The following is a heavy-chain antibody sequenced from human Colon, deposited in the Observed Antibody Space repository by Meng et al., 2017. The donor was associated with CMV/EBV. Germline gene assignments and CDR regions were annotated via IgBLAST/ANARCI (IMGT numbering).Heavy chain of an antibody. CDR3: ASSFHGSGSPDH. V-gene: IGHV3-30-3*01. D-gene: IGHD3-10*01. CDR1: GFDFFNSA. Sequence: VQLVESGGGVVQPVRSLRVSCAASGFDFFNSAMHWVRQVPGKGLEWVTIISYDGSHALYADSVKGRFTISRDNSKNTLYLQMNSLRPEDTAVYYCASSFHGSGSPDHWGQGTLVTVSS. CDR2: ISYDGSHA. J-gene: IGHJ5*02.